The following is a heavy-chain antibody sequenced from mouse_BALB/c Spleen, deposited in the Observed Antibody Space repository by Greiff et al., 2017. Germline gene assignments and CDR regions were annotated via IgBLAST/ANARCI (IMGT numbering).Heavy chain of an antibody. Sequence: EVHLVESGGGLVQPGGSRKLSCAASGFTFSSFGMHWVRQAPEKGLEWVAYISSGSSTIYYADTVKGRFTISRDNPKNTLFLQMTSLRSEDTAMYYCARGGIYYGNYIDYWGQGTTLTVSS. V-gene: IGHV5-17*02. D-gene: IGHD2-1*01. CDR1: GFTFSSFG. CDR3: ARGGIYYGNYIDY. CDR2: ISSGSSTI. J-gene: IGHJ2*01.